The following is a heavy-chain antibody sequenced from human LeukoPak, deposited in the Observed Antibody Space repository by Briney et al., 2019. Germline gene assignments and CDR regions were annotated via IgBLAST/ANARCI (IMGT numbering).Heavy chain of an antibody. CDR2: ISAYNGKT. CDR3: ARDHGGWYSDYYYYYGMDV. Sequence: ASVKVSCKASGYTFTRYCISWVRQAPGQGLEWVGWISAYNGKTNYAQKLQGRVTMTTDTSTSTTYTALRSLRSDDTAVYYCARDHGGWYSDYYYYYGMDVWGQGTTVTVSS. V-gene: IGHV1-18*01. D-gene: IGHD6-19*01. CDR1: GYTFTRYC. J-gene: IGHJ6*02.